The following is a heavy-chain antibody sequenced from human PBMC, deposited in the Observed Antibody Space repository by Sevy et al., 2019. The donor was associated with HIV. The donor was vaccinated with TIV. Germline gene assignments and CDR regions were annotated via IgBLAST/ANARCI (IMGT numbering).Heavy chain of an antibody. CDR1: GFTFSSYS. CDR2: ISSSSSYI. J-gene: IGHJ4*02. CDR3: AREEVAADDFDY. V-gene: IGHV3-21*01. Sequence: GGSLRLSCAASGFTFSSYSMNWVRQAPGKGLEWVSSISSSSSYIYYADSVKGRFTISRDNAKNSLYLQMNSLRAEDTAVYYCAREEVAADDFDYWGLGTLVTVSS. D-gene: IGHD6-13*01.